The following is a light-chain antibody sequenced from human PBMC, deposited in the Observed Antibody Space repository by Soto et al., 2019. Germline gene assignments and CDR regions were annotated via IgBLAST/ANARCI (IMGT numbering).Light chain of an antibody. Sequence: QSALTQPASVSGSPGQSITISCTGTSSDVGGYTYVSWYQQHPGKAPKLMIYDVSYRPSGVSNRFSGSKSGNTASLTISGRQAEDEADYYCCSSTSSNTDVFGTGTKVTVL. CDR1: SSDVGGYTY. CDR3: CSSTSSNTDV. V-gene: IGLV2-14*01. J-gene: IGLJ1*01. CDR2: DVS.